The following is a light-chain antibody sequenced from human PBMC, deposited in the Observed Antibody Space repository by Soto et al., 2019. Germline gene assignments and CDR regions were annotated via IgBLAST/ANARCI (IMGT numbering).Light chain of an antibody. CDR2: DAS. CDR3: HQYVSSPLT. J-gene: IGKJ2*01. V-gene: IGKV3-20*01. CDR1: QSVNSNL. Sequence: EIVLTQSPGTLSLSPGEGATVSCRASQSVNSNLLVWFQQKPGQAPRLLIHDASRRATGIPDRFSGSGSGTDFTLSISRLEPEDFAVYYCHQYVSSPLTFGQGTKLEIK.